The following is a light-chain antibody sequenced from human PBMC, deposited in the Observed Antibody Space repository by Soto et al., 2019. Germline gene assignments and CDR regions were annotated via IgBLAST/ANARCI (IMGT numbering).Light chain of an antibody. J-gene: IGKJ1*01. CDR2: KAS. CDR3: QQYNSYSGT. V-gene: IGKV1-5*03. CDR1: QSFFNS. Sequence: DIQMTPSPSTLSASVVYRVTITCRASQSFFNSLAWYQQKPGKAPKLLIYKASSLESGVPSRFSGSGSGTEFTLTISSLQPDDFATYYCQQYNSYSGTCGQGTKGDIK.